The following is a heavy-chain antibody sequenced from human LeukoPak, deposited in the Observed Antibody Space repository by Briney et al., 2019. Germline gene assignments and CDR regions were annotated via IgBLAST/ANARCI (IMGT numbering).Heavy chain of an antibody. CDR3: ARVLARINYYDSSGYLNWFDP. Sequence: ASVKVSCKASGYTFTGYYMHWVRQAPGQGLEWMGRFDPNSGGTNYAQKFQGRVTMTRDTSISTAYMELSRLRSDDTAVYYCARVLARINYYDSSGYLNWFDPWGQGTLVTVSS. CDR2: FDPNSGGT. J-gene: IGHJ5*02. CDR1: GYTFTGYY. V-gene: IGHV1-2*06. D-gene: IGHD3-22*01.